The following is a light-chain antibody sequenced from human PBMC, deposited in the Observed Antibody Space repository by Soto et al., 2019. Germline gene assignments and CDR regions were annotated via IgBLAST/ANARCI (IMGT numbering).Light chain of an antibody. J-gene: IGKJ1*01. CDR1: QSFRSSY. CDR3: QYSGSSLRT. V-gene: IGKV3-20*01. Sequence: EIVFTQAPGTLSLSPGERATLSCRASQSFRSSYLAWYQQKHGQAPRLLVYGASNRATGIPDRVSGSGSGTDFTLTISRLEPEEFAVYYCQYSGSSLRTFGQGTKVHI. CDR2: GAS.